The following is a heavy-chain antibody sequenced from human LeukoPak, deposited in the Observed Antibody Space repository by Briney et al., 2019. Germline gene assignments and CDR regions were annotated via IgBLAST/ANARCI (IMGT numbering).Heavy chain of an antibody. CDR3: ARSYYYGMDV. J-gene: IGHJ6*02. CDR1: GGSFSGYY. V-gene: IGHV4-34*01. Sequence: SETLSLTCAVYGGSFSGYYWSWIRQPPGKGLEWIGEINHSRSTNYNPSLKSRVTISVDTSKNQFSLKLSSVTAADTAVYYCARSYYYGMDVWGQGTTVTVSS. CDR2: INHSRST.